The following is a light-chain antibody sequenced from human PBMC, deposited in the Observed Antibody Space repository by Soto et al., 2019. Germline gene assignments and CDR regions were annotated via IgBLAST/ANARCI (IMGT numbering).Light chain of an antibody. CDR2: EVS. V-gene: IGLV2-14*01. Sequence: QSALTQPASVSGSPGQSITISCTGTSSDVGGYNYVSWYQQHPGKAPKLMIYEVSNRPSGVSNRFSGSKSANTASLTISGLQAEDEADYHCSTYTNNNTRVFGGGTQLTVL. CDR1: SSDVGGYNY. J-gene: IGLJ3*02. CDR3: STYTNNNTRV.